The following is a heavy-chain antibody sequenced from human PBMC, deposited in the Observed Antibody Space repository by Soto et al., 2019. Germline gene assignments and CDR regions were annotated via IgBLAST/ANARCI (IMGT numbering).Heavy chain of an antibody. Sequence: PSETLSLTCTVSGDSITSSTFYWGWIRQPPGKGLEWIGSIFYSGNTYYNPSLKSRVTMSVDTSKNQFSLRLSSVTAADTAVYYCARTGRIAIFGVVTEFDPWGQGTLVT. CDR3: ARTGRIAIFGVVTEFDP. J-gene: IGHJ5*02. CDR1: GDSITSSTFY. V-gene: IGHV4-39*01. CDR2: IFYSGNT. D-gene: IGHD3-3*01.